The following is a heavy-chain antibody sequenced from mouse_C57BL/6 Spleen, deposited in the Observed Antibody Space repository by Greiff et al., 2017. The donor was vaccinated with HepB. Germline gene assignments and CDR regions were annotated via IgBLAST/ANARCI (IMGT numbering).Heavy chain of an antibody. CDR3: ARSGYDYDWFAY. V-gene: IGHV1-81*01. CDR2: IYPRSGNT. D-gene: IGHD2-4*01. Sequence: QVQLQQSGAELARPGASVKLSCKASGYTFTSYGISWVKQRTGQGLEWIGEIYPRSGNTYYNVKFKGKATLTADKSSSTAYMELRSLTSEDSAVYFCARSGYDYDWFAYWGQGTLVTVSA. J-gene: IGHJ3*01. CDR1: GYTFTSYG.